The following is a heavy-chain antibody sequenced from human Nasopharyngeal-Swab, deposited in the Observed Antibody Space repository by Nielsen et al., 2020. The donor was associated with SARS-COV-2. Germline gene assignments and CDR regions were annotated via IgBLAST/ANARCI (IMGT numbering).Heavy chain of an antibody. D-gene: IGHD6-19*01. J-gene: IGHJ4*02. CDR3: AKAVAANDY. CDR1: GFTFSSYW. Sequence: GESLKITCAASGFTFSSYWMSWVRQAPGKGLEWVASIKQDGSEKYYVDSVKGRFTISRDNAKNSLYLQMNSLRAEDTAVYYCAKAVAANDYWGQGTLVTVSS. CDR2: IKQDGSEK. V-gene: IGHV3-7*01.